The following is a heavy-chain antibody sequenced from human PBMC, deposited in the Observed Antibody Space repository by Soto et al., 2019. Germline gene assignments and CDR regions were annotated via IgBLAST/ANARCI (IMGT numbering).Heavy chain of an antibody. J-gene: IGHJ6*02. V-gene: IGHV4-4*02. CDR3: ARRRITTFGVVITGYGMDV. CDR2: IYHSGTA. D-gene: IGHD3-3*01. Sequence: KTSETLSLTCAVSGGSISNNNCWNWVRQPPGKGLEWIGEIYHSGTANYNPSLKSRVTISVDKSNNQFSLTLNSVTAADTAVYYCARRRITTFGVVITGYGMDVWGQGTTVTVSS. CDR1: GGSISNNNC.